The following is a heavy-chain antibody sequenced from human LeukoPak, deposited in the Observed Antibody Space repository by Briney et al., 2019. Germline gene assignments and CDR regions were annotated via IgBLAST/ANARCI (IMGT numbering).Heavy chain of an antibody. CDR3: AKSGCSSTNCYLNF. CDR1: GFTFSDYG. CDR2: ISHDGNTK. J-gene: IGHJ4*02. V-gene: IGHV3-30*18. D-gene: IGHD2-2*01. Sequence: GGSLRLSCAASGFTFSDYGMHWVRQAPGEGLEWVAVISHDGNTKYYTDSVKGRFTISRDNSKNTLYLQMNSLRAEDTAVYHCAKSGCSSTNCYLNFWGRGTLVIVSS.